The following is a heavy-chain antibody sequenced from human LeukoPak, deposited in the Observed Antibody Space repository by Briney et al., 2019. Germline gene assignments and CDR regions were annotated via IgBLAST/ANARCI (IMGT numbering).Heavy chain of an antibody. CDR1: GYSFTTYW. Sequence: GESLKISCKGSGYSFTTYWIAWVRQMPGKGLEWMGIIYPGDSNTRYSPSFQGQVTISADKSISTAYLQWSSLKASDTAMYYRARSGYSNSWYVYWGQGTLVTVSS. D-gene: IGHD6-13*01. CDR2: IYPGDSNT. CDR3: ARSGYSNSWYVY. J-gene: IGHJ4*02. V-gene: IGHV5-51*01.